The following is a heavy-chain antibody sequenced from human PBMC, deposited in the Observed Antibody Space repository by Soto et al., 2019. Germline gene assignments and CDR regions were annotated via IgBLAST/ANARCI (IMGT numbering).Heavy chain of an antibody. CDR1: GFNFRLYP. CDR2: ISGSGGST. V-gene: IGHV3-23*01. Sequence: EVQLLESGGGLVQPGGSLRLSCGASGFNFRLYPMAWVRQAPGKGLEWVSSISGSGGSTFYADSVKGRFTISRDNSKNTLYLQMDTLRVGDSAVYYCAKAHTFRFYYFTGGDYWGQGTLVTVSS. D-gene: IGHD3-22*01. CDR3: AKAHTFRFYYFTGGDY. J-gene: IGHJ4*02.